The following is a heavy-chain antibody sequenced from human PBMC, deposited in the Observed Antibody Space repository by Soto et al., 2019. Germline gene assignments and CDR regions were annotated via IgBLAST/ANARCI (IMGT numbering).Heavy chain of an antibody. CDR1: GGSISSGGYY. Sequence: SETLSLTCTVSGGSISSGGYYWSWIRQHPGKGLEWIGYIYYSGSTYYNPSLKSRVTISVDTSKNQFSLKLSSVTAADTAVYYCARDPRMVRGVINDAFDIWGQGTMVTVSS. D-gene: IGHD3-10*01. CDR3: ARDPRMVRGVINDAFDI. J-gene: IGHJ3*02. CDR2: IYYSGST. V-gene: IGHV4-31*03.